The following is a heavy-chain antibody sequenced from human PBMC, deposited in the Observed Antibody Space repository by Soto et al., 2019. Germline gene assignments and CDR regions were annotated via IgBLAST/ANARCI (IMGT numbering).Heavy chain of an antibody. CDR2: INTSGGST. Sequence: SVKVSCKASGYTFTIYYMHLVRQAPGQGLEWMGIINTSGGSTSYAQKFQGRVTMTRETSKTTVYMELSSLRSEDTAVYYCARDPRSASYSDYWGQRTLVHVSS. CDR3: ARDPRSASYSDY. CDR1: GYTFTIYY. J-gene: IGHJ4*02. D-gene: IGHD3-10*01. V-gene: IGHV1-46*01.